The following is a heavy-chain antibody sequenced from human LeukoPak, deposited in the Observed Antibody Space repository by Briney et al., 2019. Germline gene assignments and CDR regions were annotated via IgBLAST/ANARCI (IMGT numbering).Heavy chain of an antibody. CDR1: GFTFSSYW. D-gene: IGHD5-12*01. V-gene: IGHV3-7*01. Sequence: GGSLRLSCAASGFTFSSYWMSWVRQAPGKGLEWVANIKQDGSEKYYVDSVKGRFTISRDNAKNSLYLQMNSLKTEDTAVYYCAKGQHIVTTISQEGFEYWGQGTLVTVST. CDR3: AKGQHIVTTISQEGFEY. J-gene: IGHJ4*02. CDR2: IKQDGSEK.